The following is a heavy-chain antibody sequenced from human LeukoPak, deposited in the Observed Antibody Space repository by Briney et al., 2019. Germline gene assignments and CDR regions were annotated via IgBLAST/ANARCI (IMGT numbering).Heavy chain of an antibody. V-gene: IGHV1-69*01. CDR1: GGAFSSYA. CDR2: IIPIFGTA. Sequence: SVKVSCKASGGAFSSYAISWVRQAPGQGLEWMGGIIPIFGTANYAQKFQGRVTITADESTSTAYMELSSLRSEDTAVYYCARASGSYFHPHPYYFDYWGQGTLVTVSS. D-gene: IGHD1-26*01. J-gene: IGHJ4*02. CDR3: ARASGSYFHPHPYYFDY.